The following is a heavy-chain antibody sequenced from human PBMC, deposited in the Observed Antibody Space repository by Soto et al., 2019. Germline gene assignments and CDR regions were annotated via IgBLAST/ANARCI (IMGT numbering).Heavy chain of an antibody. CDR2: IIPILGIA. D-gene: IGHD3-10*01. V-gene: IGHV1-69*02. CDR1: GGTFSSYT. CDR3: ARGSLAGSGSFFDC. J-gene: IGHJ4*02. Sequence: QVQLVQSGAEVKKPGSSVKVSCKASGGTFSSYTISWVRQAPGQGLEWMGRIIPILGIANYAQKFQGRVTITADKATSTAYMELSSLRFEYTAVYYCARGSLAGSGSFFDCWGQGTLVTVSS.